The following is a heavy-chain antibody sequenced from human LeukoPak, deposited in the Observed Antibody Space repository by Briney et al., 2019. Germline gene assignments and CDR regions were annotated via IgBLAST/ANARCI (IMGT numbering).Heavy chain of an antibody. Sequence: GGSLRLSCAASGFTFSSYGMHWVRQAPGKGLEWVAVISYDGSNKYYADSVKGRFTISRDNSKNTLYLQMSSLRAEDTAVYYCAKDYNSWYVDYWGQGTLVTVSS. CDR1: GFTFSSYG. D-gene: IGHD2-15*01. V-gene: IGHV3-30*18. CDR2: ISYDGSNK. J-gene: IGHJ4*02. CDR3: AKDYNSWYVDY.